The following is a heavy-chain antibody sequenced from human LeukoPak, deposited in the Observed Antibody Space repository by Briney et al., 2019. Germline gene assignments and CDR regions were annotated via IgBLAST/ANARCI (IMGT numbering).Heavy chain of an antibody. CDR2: IYYSGST. CDR1: GGSISSGGYY. V-gene: IGHV4-31*03. J-gene: IGHJ4*02. D-gene: IGHD1-26*01. Sequence: SQTLSLTCTVSGGSISSGGYYWSWIRQHPGKGLEWIGYIYYSGSTNYNPSLKSRVTISVDTSKNQFSLKLSSVTAADTAVYYCARRAFVGAIDYWGQGTLVTVSS. CDR3: ARRAFVGAIDY.